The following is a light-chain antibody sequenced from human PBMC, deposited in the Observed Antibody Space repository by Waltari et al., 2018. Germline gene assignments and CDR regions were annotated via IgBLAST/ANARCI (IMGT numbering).Light chain of an antibody. Sequence: DIQMTQSPSSLSASVGDGVTITCRASQSITNYLNWYQQKPGKAPNLLIYGGSSLPSGVPSRFSGSGFGTDFTLTISSLQPEDFATYYCQQSYSSPRTFGQGTTLEIK. J-gene: IGKJ2*01. CDR2: GGS. V-gene: IGKV1-39*01. CDR3: QQSYSSPRT. CDR1: QSITNY.